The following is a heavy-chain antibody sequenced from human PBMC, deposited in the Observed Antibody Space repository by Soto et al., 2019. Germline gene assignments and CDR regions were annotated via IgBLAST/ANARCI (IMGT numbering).Heavy chain of an antibody. J-gene: IGHJ4*02. V-gene: IGHV4-30-4*01. CDR2: IYYSGST. D-gene: IGHD4-17*01. CDR1: GGSISSGDYY. CDR3: AREGLYYGDLR. Sequence: ASETMSLTCTVSGGSISSGDYYWSWIRQPPGKGLEWIGYIYYSGSTYYNPSLKSRVTISVDTSKNQFSLKLGSVTAADTAVYYCAREGLYYGDLRWGQGTLVTVSS.